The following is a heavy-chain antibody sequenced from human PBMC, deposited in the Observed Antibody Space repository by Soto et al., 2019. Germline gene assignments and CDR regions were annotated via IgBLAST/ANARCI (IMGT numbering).Heavy chain of an antibody. V-gene: IGHV4-59*01. CDR3: ARGNTSGWGSWFDP. D-gene: IGHD6-19*01. CDR2: MYYSGNP. CDR1: GSSISSYY. J-gene: IGHJ5*02. Sequence: QVQLHESGPGLVKPSETLSLTCTVSGSSISSYYWSWIRQSPGKGLEWIGDMYYSGNPNYNPSLKSRFTISVDTSKNQFSLKLSSVTAADTAVYYCARGNTSGWGSWFDPWGQGTLVTVSS.